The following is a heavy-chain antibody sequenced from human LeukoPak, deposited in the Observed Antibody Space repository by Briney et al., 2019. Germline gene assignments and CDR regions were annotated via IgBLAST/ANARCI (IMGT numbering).Heavy chain of an antibody. CDR1: GGSFSGYY. Sequence: SETLSLTCAVYGGSFSGYYWSWIRQSPGKGLEWIGEINHSGSTNYNPSLKSRVTISVDTSKDQFSLKLSSVTAADTAVYYCARKSIAARYLFDYWGQGTLVTVSS. CDR3: ARKSIAARYLFDY. CDR2: INHSGST. V-gene: IGHV4-34*01. J-gene: IGHJ4*02. D-gene: IGHD6-6*01.